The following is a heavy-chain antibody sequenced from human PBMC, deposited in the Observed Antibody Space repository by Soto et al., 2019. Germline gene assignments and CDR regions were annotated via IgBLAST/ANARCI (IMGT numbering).Heavy chain of an antibody. CDR3: AKAEGGSYSGGFDY. J-gene: IGHJ4*02. CDR1: GFTFSSYG. V-gene: IGHV3-30*18. CDR2: ISYDGSNK. D-gene: IGHD1-26*01. Sequence: QVQLVESGGGVVQPGRSLRLSCAASGFTFSSYGIHWVRQAPGKGLEWVAIISYDGSNKYYADSVKGRFTISRDNSKNTLYLQMNSLRAEDTAVYYCAKAEGGSYSGGFDYWGQGTLVTVSS.